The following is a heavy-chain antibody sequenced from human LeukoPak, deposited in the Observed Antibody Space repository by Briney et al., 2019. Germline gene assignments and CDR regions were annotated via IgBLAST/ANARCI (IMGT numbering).Heavy chain of an antibody. V-gene: IGHV3-23*01. CDR2: ITGSGGTT. D-gene: IGHD3-10*01. J-gene: IGHJ3*02. CDR1: GFTFNSYE. Sequence: GGSLRLSCAASGFTFNSYEMNWVRQAPGKGLEWVSVITGSGGTTYYADSVQGRFTISRDNSKNTLFLQMDSLRAEDTAVYYCVKFYGSEPDGVDIWGQGTMVTVSS. CDR3: VKFYGSEPDGVDI.